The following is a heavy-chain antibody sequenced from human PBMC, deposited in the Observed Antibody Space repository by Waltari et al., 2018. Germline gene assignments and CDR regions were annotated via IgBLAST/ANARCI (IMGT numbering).Heavy chain of an antibody. CDR1: GGSISSGGYY. D-gene: IGHD3-10*01. V-gene: IGHV4-31*03. CDR2: IYYSGRT. CDR3: ARNYYGSGSYIY. Sequence: QVQLQESGPGLVKPSQTLSLTCTVSGGSISSGGYYWSWIRQHPGKGLELIGYIYYSGRTYYNPSLKGRVTISVDTSKNQFSLKLSSVTAADTAVYYCARNYYGSGSYIYWGQGTLVTVSS. J-gene: IGHJ4*02.